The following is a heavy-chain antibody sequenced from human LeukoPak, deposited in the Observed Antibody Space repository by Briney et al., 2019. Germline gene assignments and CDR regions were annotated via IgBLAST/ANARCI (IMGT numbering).Heavy chain of an antibody. J-gene: IGHJ6*03. CDR1: GASVTNGLYY. D-gene: IGHD2/OR15-2a*01. Sequence: SETLSLTCTVSGASVTNGLYYWSWIRQTPGEGLEWIGYIDYRGNTKYNPSLQSRFFIFVATSESHFSLRLSSVTAADTAVYYCARRVYDYYYYMDVGGSGTTVTVS. CDR2: IDYRGNT. V-gene: IGHV4-61*01. CDR3: ARRVYDYYYYMDV.